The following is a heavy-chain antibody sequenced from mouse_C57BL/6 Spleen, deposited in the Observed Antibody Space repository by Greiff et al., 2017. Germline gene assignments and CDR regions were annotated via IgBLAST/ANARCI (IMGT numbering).Heavy chain of an antibody. V-gene: IGHV1-81*01. J-gene: IGHJ1*03. CDR1: GYTFTSYG. D-gene: IGHD1-1*01. Sequence: QVQLQQSGAELARPGASVKLSCKASGYTFTSYGISWVKQRTGQGLEWIGEIYPRSGNTYYNEKFKGKATLTADKSSSTAYMELRSLTSEDSAVYCCASFITTVVADWYFDVWGTGTTVTVSS. CDR3: ASFITTVVADWYFDV. CDR2: IYPRSGNT.